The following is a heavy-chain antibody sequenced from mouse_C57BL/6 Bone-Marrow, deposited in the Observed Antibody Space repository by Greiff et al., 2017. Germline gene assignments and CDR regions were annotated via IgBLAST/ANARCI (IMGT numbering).Heavy chain of an antibody. CDR2: INPSSGYT. J-gene: IGHJ1*03. Sequence: VQLQQSGAELAKPGASVTLSCKASGYTFTSYWMHWVKQRPGQGLEWIGYINPSSGYTKYNQKFKDKATLTADKSSSTAYMQLSSLTYEDSAVYYCARSYYSNYVYWYFDVWGTGTTVTVSS. CDR3: ARSYYSNYVYWYFDV. D-gene: IGHD2-5*01. CDR1: GYTFTSYW. V-gene: IGHV1-7*01.